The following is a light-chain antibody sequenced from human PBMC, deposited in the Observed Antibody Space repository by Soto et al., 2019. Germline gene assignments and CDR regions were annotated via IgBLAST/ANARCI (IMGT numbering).Light chain of an antibody. CDR3: QQYNDWPGT. J-gene: IGKJ2*01. CDR1: QSVRSN. CDR2: GAS. V-gene: IGKV3-15*01. Sequence: EIVMTQSPGTLSVSPGERATLSCRASQSVRSNLAWYQQKPGQAPRLLIYGASTRATGIPARFSGSGYGTELTLAISSLQSEDFAVYYCQQYNDWPGTFGQGTTLEVK.